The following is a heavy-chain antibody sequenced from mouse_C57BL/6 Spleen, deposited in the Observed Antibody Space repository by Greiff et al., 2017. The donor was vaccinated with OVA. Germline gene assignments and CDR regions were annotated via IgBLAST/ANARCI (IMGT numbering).Heavy chain of an antibody. J-gene: IGHJ3*01. CDR2: ILPGSGST. CDR1: GYTFTGYW. CDR3: ACSRGRRGCGFAY. D-gene: IGHD3-3*01. Sequence: QVQLQQSGAELMKPGASVKLSCKASGYTFTGYWIEWVKQRPGHGLEWIGEILPGSGSTNYNEKFKGKATFTADTSSNTAYMQLSSLTTEDAAIYYCACSRGRRGCGFAYWGQGTPVTVST. V-gene: IGHV1-9*01.